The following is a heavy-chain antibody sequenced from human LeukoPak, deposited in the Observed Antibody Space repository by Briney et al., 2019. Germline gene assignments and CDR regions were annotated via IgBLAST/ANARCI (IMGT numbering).Heavy chain of an antibody. CDR3: AKDQRPYYYYYGMDV. Sequence: GGSLRLSCAASGFTFDDYAMHWVRQAPGKGLEWVSGISWNSGSIGYADSVKGRFTISRDSAKNSLYLQMNSLRAEDTALYYCAKDQRPYYYYYGMDVWGQGTTVTVSS. J-gene: IGHJ6*02. V-gene: IGHV3-9*01. CDR1: GFTFDDYA. CDR2: ISWNSGSI.